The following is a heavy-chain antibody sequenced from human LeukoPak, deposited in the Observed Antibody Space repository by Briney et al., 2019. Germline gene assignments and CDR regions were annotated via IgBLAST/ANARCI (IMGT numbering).Heavy chain of an antibody. V-gene: IGHV3-9*03. D-gene: IGHD3-22*01. J-gene: IGHJ3*02. CDR2: ISWNSGSI. CDR3: AKDTRRYYYDSSGCASDI. Sequence: PGRSLRLSCAASGFTFDDYAMHWVRQAPGKGLEWVSGISWNSGSIGYADSVKGRFTISRDNAKNSLYLQMNSLRAEDMALYYCAKDTRRYYYDSSGCASDIWGQGTMVTVSS. CDR1: GFTFDDYA.